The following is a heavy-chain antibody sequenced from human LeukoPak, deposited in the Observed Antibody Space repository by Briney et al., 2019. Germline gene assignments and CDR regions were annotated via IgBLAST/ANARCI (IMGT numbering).Heavy chain of an antibody. Sequence: ASVKVSCKASGYTFTSYGISWVRQAPGQGLEWMGWISAYNGNTNYAQKLQGRVTMTTDTSTSTAYMELRSLRSDDTAVYYCARARIVATIESDGMDVWGQGTTVTASS. D-gene: IGHD5-12*01. J-gene: IGHJ6*02. CDR2: ISAYNGNT. V-gene: IGHV1-18*01. CDR1: GYTFTSYG. CDR3: ARARIVATIESDGMDV.